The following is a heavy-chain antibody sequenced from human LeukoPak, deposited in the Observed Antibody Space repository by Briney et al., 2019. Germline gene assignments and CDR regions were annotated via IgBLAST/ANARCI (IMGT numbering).Heavy chain of an antibody. CDR1: GFIFSSYG. Sequence: GGSLRLSCATSGFIFSSYGMYWVRQAPGKGLEWAAVIWHDGSAEFYADSVKGRFSISRDDSKNTVYLQMNSLRAEDTALYYCAKDNRGGWSGYFDYWGQGVLVTVSS. V-gene: IGHV3-33*06. CDR2: IWHDGSAE. J-gene: IGHJ4*02. D-gene: IGHD6-19*01. CDR3: AKDNRGGWSGYFDY.